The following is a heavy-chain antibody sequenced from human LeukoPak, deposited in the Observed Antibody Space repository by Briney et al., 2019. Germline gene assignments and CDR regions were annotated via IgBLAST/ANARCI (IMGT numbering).Heavy chain of an antibody. D-gene: IGHD1-26*01. Sequence: SETLSLTCAVSGDSLSSSTYYWGWIRQPPGKGLEWIGSLYYSGSTYYNPSLRSRVTISVDTSKNQLSLKVTSVTAADTAVYYCAGRDVSSGRYGLDYWGQGTLVTVSS. V-gene: IGHV4-39*01. CDR3: AGRDVSSGRYGLDY. CDR1: GDSLSSSTYY. CDR2: LYYSGST. J-gene: IGHJ4*02.